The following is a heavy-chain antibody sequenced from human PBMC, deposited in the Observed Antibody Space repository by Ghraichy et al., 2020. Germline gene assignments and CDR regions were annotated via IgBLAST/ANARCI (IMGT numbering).Heavy chain of an antibody. CDR3: ASTPSSGWPLTFDY. J-gene: IGHJ4*02. V-gene: IGHV4-39*02. Sequence: SQTLSLTCTVSGGSISSGSHYWGWIRQPPGKGLEWIGSIYYSGSTYYKPSLKSRITISVDTSKNHFSLRLSSVTAADTAVYYCASTPSSGWPLTFDYWGQVILVTVSS. CDR1: GGSISSGSHY. D-gene: IGHD6-19*01. CDR2: IYYSGST.